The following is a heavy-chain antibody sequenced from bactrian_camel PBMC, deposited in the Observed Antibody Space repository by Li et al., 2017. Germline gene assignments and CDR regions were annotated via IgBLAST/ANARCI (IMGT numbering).Heavy chain of an antibody. D-gene: IGHD2*01. CDR3: VADETCVRWYLPAGSADFGA. V-gene: IGHV3S6*01. J-gene: IGHJ6*01. CDR1: GATVSSRR. Sequence: HVQLVESGGGSVQSGGSLGLSCVVSGATVSSRRMSWFRQAPGKERERVAYIDGLGIETYADSVKDRFTISRDNRENSVYLEMNNLKPEDTAMYYCVADETCVRWYLPAGSADFGAWGQGTQVTVS. CDR2: IDGLGIET.